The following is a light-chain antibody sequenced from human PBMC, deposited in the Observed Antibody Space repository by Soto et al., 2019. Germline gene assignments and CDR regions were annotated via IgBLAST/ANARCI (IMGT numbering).Light chain of an antibody. CDR3: SSYPSSSTYV. V-gene: IGLV2-14*01. CDR2: DVS. CDR1: SSDVGGYNY. Sequence: QSALTQPASVSGSPGQSITISCTGTSSDVGGYNYVSWYQQHPGKAPKLMIYDVSNRPSGVSNRVSGSKSGNTASLTISVLQAEDEADYYCSSYPSSSTYVFGTGTKLTVL. J-gene: IGLJ1*01.